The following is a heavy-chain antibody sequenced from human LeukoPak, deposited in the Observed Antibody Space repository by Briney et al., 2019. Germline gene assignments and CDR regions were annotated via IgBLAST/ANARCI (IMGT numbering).Heavy chain of an antibody. CDR1: GFTVGSNY. V-gene: IGHV3-53*01. Sequence: PGGSLRLSCAASGFTVGSNYMSWVRQAPGKGLEWVSVIYSGGSTYYADSVKGRFTISRDNSKNTLYLQMNSLRAEDTAVYYCARDNSYYDSSGYYDYWGQGTLVTVSS. D-gene: IGHD3-22*01. CDR3: ARDNSYYDSSGYYDY. CDR2: IYSGGST. J-gene: IGHJ4*02.